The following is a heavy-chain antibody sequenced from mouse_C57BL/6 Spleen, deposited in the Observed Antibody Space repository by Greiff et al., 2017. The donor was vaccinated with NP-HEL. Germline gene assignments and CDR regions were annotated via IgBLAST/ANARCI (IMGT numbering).Heavy chain of an antibody. J-gene: IGHJ2*01. CDR2: INPNNGGT. Sequence: VQLQQSGPELVKPGASVKIPCKASGYTFTDYNMDWVKQSHGKSLEWIGDINPNNGGTIYNQKFKGKATLTVDKSSSTAYMELRSLTSEDTAVYYCARTPPQAAQATRYYFDYWGQGTTLTVSS. V-gene: IGHV1-18*01. D-gene: IGHD3-2*02. CDR1: GYTFTDYN. CDR3: ARTPPQAAQATRYYFDY.